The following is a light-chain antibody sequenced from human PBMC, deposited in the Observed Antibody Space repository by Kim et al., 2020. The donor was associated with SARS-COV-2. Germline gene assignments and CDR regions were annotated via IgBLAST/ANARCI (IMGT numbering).Light chain of an antibody. CDR2: DAS. V-gene: IGKV3-11*01. Sequence: LYPGERATLSCRASRSVTTNLAWYHQKPGQPPRLLTYDASNRATGIPARFSGSGSGTEFTLTISSLEPEDFAVYYCQQRESWPLTFGGETKVDIK. CDR1: RSVTTN. J-gene: IGKJ4*01. CDR3: QQRESWPLT.